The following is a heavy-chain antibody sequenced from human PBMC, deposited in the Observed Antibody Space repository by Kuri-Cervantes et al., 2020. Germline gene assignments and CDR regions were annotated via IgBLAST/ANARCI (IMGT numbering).Heavy chain of an antibody. CDR3: ATVYGSGRVDDY. V-gene: IGHV4-39*07. J-gene: IGHJ4*02. CDR1: GGSIRNSNYY. CDR2: IFYGETT. D-gene: IGHD3-10*01. Sequence: GSLRLSCSVSGGSIRNSNYYWGWIRQPPGMGLEYIGGIFYGETTYYNPSLKSRVTISVDTSKNQFSLKLTSVTAADTAVYYCATVYGSGRVDDYWGQGTLVTVSS.